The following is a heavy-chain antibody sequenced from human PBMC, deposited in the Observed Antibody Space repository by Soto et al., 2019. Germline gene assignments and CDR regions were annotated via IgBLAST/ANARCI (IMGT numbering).Heavy chain of an antibody. CDR1: GGTFSSYA. CDR3: ANSQYYYDSSGYAPLNWFDP. V-gene: IGHV1-69*06. Sequence: SVKVSCKASGGTFSSYAISWVRQAPGQGLEWMGGIIPIFGTANYAQKFQGRVTITADKSTSTAYMELSSLRSEDTAVYYCANSQYYYDSSGYAPLNWFDPWGQGTLVTVSS. J-gene: IGHJ5*02. D-gene: IGHD3-22*01. CDR2: IIPIFGTA.